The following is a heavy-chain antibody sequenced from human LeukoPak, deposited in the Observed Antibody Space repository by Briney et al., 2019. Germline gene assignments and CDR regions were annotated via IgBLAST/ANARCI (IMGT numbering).Heavy chain of an antibody. CDR1: GYSITTNW. Sequence: GESLKISCKGSGYSITTNWIVWVRQMPGKGLEWMGIIYPGDSDTKYSPSFQGQVTISADKSISTAYLQWSSLKASDTAMYYCARTITRVRGVIIYPNYFYSWGQGTLVTVSS. CDR3: ARTITRVRGVIIYPNYFYS. D-gene: IGHD3-10*01. CDR2: IYPGDSDT. J-gene: IGHJ4*02. V-gene: IGHV5-51*01.